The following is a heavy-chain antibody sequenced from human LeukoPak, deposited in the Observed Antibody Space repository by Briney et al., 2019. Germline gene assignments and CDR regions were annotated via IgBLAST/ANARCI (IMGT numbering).Heavy chain of an antibody. Sequence: PGGSLRLSCAASGFTFSNYGMHWVRRAPGKGLEWVTFIRYDGSNKYYADSVKGRFTISRDNSDNTVSLQMHSLTPEDTAIYYCAKDVGYDYVWGSYRYSDYWGQGTLVTVSS. CDR3: AKDVGYDYVWGSYRYSDY. V-gene: IGHV3-30*02. D-gene: IGHD3-16*02. CDR2: IRYDGSNK. J-gene: IGHJ4*02. CDR1: GFTFSNYG.